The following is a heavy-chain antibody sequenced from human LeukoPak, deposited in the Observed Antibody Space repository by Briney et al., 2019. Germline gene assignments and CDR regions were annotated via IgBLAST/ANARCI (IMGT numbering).Heavy chain of an antibody. V-gene: IGHV4-59*08. CDR3: ARHEVGATEYYFDY. CDR1: GGSISSYC. CDR2: IYYSGST. J-gene: IGHJ4*02. Sequence: SETLSLTCTVSGGSISSYCWSWIRQPPGKGLEWIGYIYYSGSTNYNPSLKSRVTISVDTSKNQFSLKLSSVTAADTAVYYCARHEVGATEYYFDYWGQGTLVTVSS. D-gene: IGHD1-26*01.